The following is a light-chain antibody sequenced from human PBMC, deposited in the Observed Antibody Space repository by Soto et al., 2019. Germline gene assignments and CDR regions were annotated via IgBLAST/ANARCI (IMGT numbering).Light chain of an antibody. CDR3: QQCNIWPRT. J-gene: IGKJ1*01. Sequence: EIVMTQSPATLSVSPGERATLSCRASQSVGSNLAWYQQKPGQAPRLLIYGASSRAYGIPARFSGSGSGADFTLTISSLQSEDFAVYYCQQCNIWPRTFGQGTKVEVK. V-gene: IGKV3-15*01. CDR1: QSVGSN. CDR2: GAS.